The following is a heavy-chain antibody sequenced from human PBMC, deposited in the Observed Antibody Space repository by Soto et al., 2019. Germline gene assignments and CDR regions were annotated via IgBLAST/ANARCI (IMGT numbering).Heavy chain of an antibody. CDR2: IYYSGST. CDR3: ARGRGDYYFDY. D-gene: IGHD2-21*02. V-gene: IGHV4-59*01. Sequence: SETLSLTCTVPSDSISSYYWSWIRQPPGKGLEWIGYIYYSGSTNYNPSLKSRVTITVDTSKNQFSLKLSSVTAADTAVYYCARGRGDYYFDYWGQGTLVTVS. CDR1: SDSISSYY. J-gene: IGHJ4*02.